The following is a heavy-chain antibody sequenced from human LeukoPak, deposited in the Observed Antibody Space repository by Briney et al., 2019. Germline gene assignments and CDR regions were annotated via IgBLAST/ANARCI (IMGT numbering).Heavy chain of an antibody. D-gene: IGHD2-21*02. CDR2: ISWNSGSI. V-gene: IGHV3-9*01. J-gene: IGHJ3*02. Sequence: GRSLRLSCAASGFTFYDYAMHWVRQAPGKGLEWVSGISWNSGSIGYADSVKGRFTISRDNAKNSLYLQMNSLRAEDTALYYCAKECGDCYSGDAFDIWGQGTMVTVSS. CDR3: AKECGDCYSGDAFDI. CDR1: GFTFYDYA.